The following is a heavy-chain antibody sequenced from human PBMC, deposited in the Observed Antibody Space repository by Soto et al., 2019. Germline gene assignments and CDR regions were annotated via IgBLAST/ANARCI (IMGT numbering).Heavy chain of an antibody. CDR3: VRDRYSSSGWFDP. J-gene: IGHJ5*02. V-gene: IGHV6-1*01. Sequence: SQTLTHTCAISGDSVSKYSAAWNWIRQSPSGGLEWLGRTYYRSRFFSDYAESVKSRIIINPDTSKNQFSLQLKSVTPEDTAVYYCVRDRYSSSGWFDPWGQGTPVTVSS. CDR1: GDSVSKYSAA. D-gene: IGHD3-10*01. CDR2: TYYRSRFFS.